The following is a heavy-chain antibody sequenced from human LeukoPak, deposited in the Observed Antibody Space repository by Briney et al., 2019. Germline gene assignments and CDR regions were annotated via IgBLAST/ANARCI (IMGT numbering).Heavy chain of an antibody. CDR3: ASRGYFDN. D-gene: IGHD3-10*01. V-gene: IGHV3-48*03. CDR2: IRGSAGAI. Sequence: PGGSLTLSCAPSGFTFNSYEMKWLRQAPAKGLEWLSYIRGSAGAIYYADSLEGRFTLSRDNAKNALYLQMNSLRAEDTAVYYCASRGYFDNWGQGTLVTVSS. CDR1: GFTFNSYE. J-gene: IGHJ4*02.